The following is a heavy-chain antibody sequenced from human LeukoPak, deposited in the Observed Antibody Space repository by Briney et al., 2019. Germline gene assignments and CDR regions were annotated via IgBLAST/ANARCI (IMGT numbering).Heavy chain of an antibody. CDR3: ARGGWFGSDAFDI. CDR1: GFTFSSYA. J-gene: IGHJ3*02. Sequence: GGSLRLSRAASGFTFSSYAMHWVRQAPGKGLEWVAVISYDGSNKYYADSVKGRFTISRDNSKNTLYLQMNSLRAEDTAVYYCARGGWFGSDAFDIWGQGTMVTVSS. D-gene: IGHD3-10*01. CDR2: ISYDGSNK. V-gene: IGHV3-30-3*01.